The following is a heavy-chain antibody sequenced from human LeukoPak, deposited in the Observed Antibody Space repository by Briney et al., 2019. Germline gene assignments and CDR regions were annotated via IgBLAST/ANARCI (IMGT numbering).Heavy chain of an antibody. CDR2: IIPILGIA. CDR1: GGTFSSYT. Sequence: ASVKVSCKASGGTFSSYTISWVRQAPGQGPEWMGRIIPILGIANYAQKFQGRVTITADKSTSTAYMELSSLRSEDTAVYYCARGMSSTSCDYWGQGTLVTVSS. CDR3: ARGMSSTSCDY. J-gene: IGHJ4*02. D-gene: IGHD2-2*01. V-gene: IGHV1-69*02.